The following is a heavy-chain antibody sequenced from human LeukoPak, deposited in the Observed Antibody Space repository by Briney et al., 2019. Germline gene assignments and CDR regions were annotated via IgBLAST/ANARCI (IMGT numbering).Heavy chain of an antibody. CDR3: ARDQLGTGQDWFDP. CDR1: GFTFSSYS. V-gene: IGHV3-21*01. J-gene: IGHJ5*02. D-gene: IGHD1-1*01. CDR2: ISSSSSYI. Sequence: GGSLRLSCAASGFTFSSYSMNWVRQAPGKGLEWASSISSSSSYIYYADSVKGRFTISRDNAKNSLYLQMNSLRAEDTAVYYCARDQLGTGQDWFDPWGQGTLVTVSS.